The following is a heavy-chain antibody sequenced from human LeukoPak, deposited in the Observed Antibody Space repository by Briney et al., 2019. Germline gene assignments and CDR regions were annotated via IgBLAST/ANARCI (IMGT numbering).Heavy chain of an antibody. V-gene: IGHV1-2*02. J-gene: IGHJ5*02. CDR3: AREEEQLAKGWFDP. CDR1: GYTFTGYY. Sequence: ASVKVSCKASGYTFTGYYMHWVRQAPGQGLEWMGWINPNSGGTNYAQKFQGRVTMTRDTSISTAYMELSRLRSDDTAVYYCAREEEQLAKGWFDPWGQGTLVTVSS. D-gene: IGHD6-13*01. CDR2: INPNSGGT.